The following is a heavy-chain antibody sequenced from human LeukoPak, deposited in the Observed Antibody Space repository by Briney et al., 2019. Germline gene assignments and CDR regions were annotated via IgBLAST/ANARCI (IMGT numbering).Heavy chain of an antibody. Sequence: SETLSLTCTVSGGSINSGSYYWSWVRQAAGTGLEWIGRIHASGSTYYNPSLQSRVSMSIDLSKNQFSLSLNSVTAADTAVFYCARDIGSRIWGKGTTVIVSS. CDR2: IHASGST. V-gene: IGHV4-61*02. CDR1: GGSINSGSYY. CDR3: ARDIGSRI. J-gene: IGHJ6*04. D-gene: IGHD1-26*01.